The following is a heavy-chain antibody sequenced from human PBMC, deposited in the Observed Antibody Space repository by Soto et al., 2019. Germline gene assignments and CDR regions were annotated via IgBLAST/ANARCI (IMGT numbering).Heavy chain of an antibody. J-gene: IGHJ4*02. Sequence: ASAKVAGKSSGYTVTGYDIDGVRQAHGQGLEWMGWINPNSGGTNYAQKFQGRVTMTRDTSISTAYMELSRLRSDDTAVYYCARDWPSTIFGVVIINPDYWGQGTLVTVSS. D-gene: IGHD3-3*01. CDR2: INPNSGGT. CDR3: ARDWPSTIFGVVIINPDY. V-gene: IGHV1-2*02. CDR1: GYTVTGYD.